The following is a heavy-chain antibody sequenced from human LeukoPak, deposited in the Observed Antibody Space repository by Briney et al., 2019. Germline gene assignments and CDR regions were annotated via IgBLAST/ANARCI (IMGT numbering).Heavy chain of an antibody. CDR2: IYYSGST. D-gene: IGHD3-10*01. J-gene: IGHJ6*02. V-gene: IGHV4-59*01. CDR1: GVSISSYY. Sequence: SETLSLTCTVSGVSISSYYWSWLRQPPGQGLEWLGYIYYSGSTNYDPSLKSRVTISVDTSKNQFSLKLSPVTAADTAVYYCASGNYYGHYYYGMDVWGQGTTVTVSS. CDR3: ASGNYYGHYYYGMDV.